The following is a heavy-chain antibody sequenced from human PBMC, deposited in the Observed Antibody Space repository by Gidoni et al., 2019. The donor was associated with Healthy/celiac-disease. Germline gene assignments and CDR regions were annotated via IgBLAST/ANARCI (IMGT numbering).Heavy chain of an antibody. CDR3: ARLTHYDSSGPFDY. CDR1: VCALSSGGYS. Sequence: QLQLQESGSGLVKPSQTLSLTCAVSVCALSSGGYSWSWIRQPPGKGLEWIGYIYHSGSTYYNPSFKSRVTISVDRSKHQFSLKLSSVTAADTAVYYCARLTHYDSSGPFDYWGQGTLVTVSS. CDR2: IYHSGST. V-gene: IGHV4-30-2*01. J-gene: IGHJ4*02. D-gene: IGHD3-22*01.